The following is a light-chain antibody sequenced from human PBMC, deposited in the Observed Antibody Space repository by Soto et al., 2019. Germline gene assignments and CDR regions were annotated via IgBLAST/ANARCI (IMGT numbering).Light chain of an antibody. CDR1: SSDVGGYNY. V-gene: IGLV2-14*01. CDR3: AAWDDSLSGPV. CDR2: EVT. J-gene: IGLJ3*02. Sequence: QSALTQPASVSGSPGQSITISCTGTSSDVGGYNYVSWYQQHPGKAPKLVIYEVTKRPSGVSNRFSGSKSGNTASLTISGLQAEDETDYYCAAWDDSLSGPVFGGGTQLTVL.